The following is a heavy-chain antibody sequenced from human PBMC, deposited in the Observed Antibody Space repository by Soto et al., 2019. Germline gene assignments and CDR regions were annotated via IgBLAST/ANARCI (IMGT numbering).Heavy chain of an antibody. J-gene: IGHJ4*02. D-gene: IGHD3-22*01. CDR1: GFTFSSYG. V-gene: IGHV3-30*18. CDR3: AKGDSSGYFDY. Sequence: QVQLVESGGGVVQPGRSLRLSCAASGFTFSSYGMHWVRQAPGKGLEWVAVISYDGSNKYYADSVKGRFTISRDNSKNTLYLQMSSLRAEDTAVYYCAKGDSSGYFDYWGQGTLVTVSS. CDR2: ISYDGSNK.